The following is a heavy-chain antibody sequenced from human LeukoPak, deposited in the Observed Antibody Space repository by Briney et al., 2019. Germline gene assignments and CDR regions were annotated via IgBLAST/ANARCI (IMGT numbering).Heavy chain of an antibody. Sequence: GGSLRLSCVASGFTSPTYGMSWVRQAPGKGLEWLSSISANGVSTYYADSVKGRFTVARDISKNTLFLRMNSLRGEDTALYYCAKDLGQSNSWYFFDNWGQGVLVTVSS. CDR2: ISANGVST. CDR3: AKDLGQSNSWYFFDN. CDR1: GFTSPTYG. D-gene: IGHD6-6*01. V-gene: IGHV3-23*01. J-gene: IGHJ4*02.